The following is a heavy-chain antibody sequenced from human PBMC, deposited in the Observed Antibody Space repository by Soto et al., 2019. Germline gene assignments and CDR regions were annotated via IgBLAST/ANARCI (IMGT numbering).Heavy chain of an antibody. V-gene: IGHV3-33*01. CDR3: ARGGGAAAGITS. CDR1: GFTFSSYG. Sequence: QVLLVESGGGVVQPGRSLRLSCGASGFTFSSYGMHWVRQAPGKGLEWVAIIWYDGSNKYYGDSVKGRFTISRDNSKNTVYLQRSSLRVEDTAVYYCARGGGAAAGITSWGQGTLVTVSS. J-gene: IGHJ5*02. D-gene: IGHD6-13*01. CDR2: IWYDGSNK.